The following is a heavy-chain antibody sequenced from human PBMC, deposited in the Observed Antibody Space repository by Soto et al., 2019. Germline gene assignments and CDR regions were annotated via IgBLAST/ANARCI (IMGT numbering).Heavy chain of an antibody. Sequence: SETLSLTCTVSGGSISSSSYYWGWIRQPPGKGLEWIGSIYYSGSTYYNPSLKSRVTISVDTSKNQFSLKLSSVTAADTAEYYCATSRVDYGDYGGWFDPWGQGTLVTVSS. CDR3: ATSRVDYGDYGGWFDP. J-gene: IGHJ5*02. CDR1: GGSISSSSYY. D-gene: IGHD4-17*01. CDR2: IYYSGST. V-gene: IGHV4-39*01.